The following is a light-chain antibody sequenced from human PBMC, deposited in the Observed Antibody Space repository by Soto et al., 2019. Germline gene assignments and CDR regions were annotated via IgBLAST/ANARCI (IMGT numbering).Light chain of an antibody. Sequence: EIVLTQSPATLSLSPGKRATLSCRASQSVSTYLAWYQQKPGQAPRLLIYDASNRATGIPARFSGSGSGTDFTLTISSLEPEDFAVYYCQQRSTWALSFGGGTKVEIK. CDR2: DAS. V-gene: IGKV3-11*01. CDR3: QQRSTWALS. J-gene: IGKJ4*01. CDR1: QSVSTY.